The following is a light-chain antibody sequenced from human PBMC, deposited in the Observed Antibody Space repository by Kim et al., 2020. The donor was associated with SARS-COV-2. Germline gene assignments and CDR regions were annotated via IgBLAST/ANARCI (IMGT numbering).Light chain of an antibody. CDR3: HQSGSFPIT. CDR2: YAS. J-gene: IGKJ5*01. CDR1: QSIHSS. Sequence: GTTTEILTIPCRASQSIHSSLHWYQQKPGQSPKLLIKYASQPISGVPSRFTGSGSGTEFTLTINGLEAEDAAVYYCHQSGSFPITFGQGTRLEIK. V-gene: IGKV6D-21*02.